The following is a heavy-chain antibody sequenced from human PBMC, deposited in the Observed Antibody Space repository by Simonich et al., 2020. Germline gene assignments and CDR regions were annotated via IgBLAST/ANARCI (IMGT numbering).Heavy chain of an antibody. CDR1: GCAFIGYV. V-gene: IGHV3-48*03. Sequence: EVQLVDSGGGLVQPGGSLRFSCAASGCAFIGYVMKWVRQAPWTELRGVSFSINSGSTIYYTDAVKGIFTISKDNAKYSLYLQMNSLRAEDTAVYYCARHYYCDYYFDYWGQGTLVTVSS. D-gene: IGHD4-17*01. CDR2: SINSGSTI. J-gene: IGHJ4*02. CDR3: ARHYYCDYYFDY.